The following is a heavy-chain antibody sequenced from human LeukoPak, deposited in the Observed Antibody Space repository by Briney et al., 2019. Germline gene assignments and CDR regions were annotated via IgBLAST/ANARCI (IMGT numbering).Heavy chain of an antibody. V-gene: IGHV3-48*03. CDR2: ISSSGSTI. D-gene: IGHD6-19*01. J-gene: IGHJ4*02. CDR3: ARDSDRGSSGWSTPDY. Sequence: GGSLRLSCAASGFTFSSYEMNWVRQAPGKGLEWVSYISSSGSTIYYADSVKGRFTISRDNAKNSLYLQMNSLRAEDTAVYYCARDSDRGSSGWSTPDYWGQGTLVTVSS. CDR1: GFTFSSYE.